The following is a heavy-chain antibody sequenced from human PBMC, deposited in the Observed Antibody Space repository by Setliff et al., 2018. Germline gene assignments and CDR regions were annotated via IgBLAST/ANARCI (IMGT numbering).Heavy chain of an antibody. V-gene: IGHV5-51*01. D-gene: IGHD5-12*01. CDR3: ARHRVGNSGYAIPILDF. J-gene: IGHJ4*02. CDR2: IYPSNSNI. CDR1: GYSFTDYW. Sequence: GESLTISCKASGYSFTDYWIAWVRQVPGKGLEWMGIIYPSNSNIKYSPSFEVQITFSVDKSITTAYLQWSSLKASDTAIYYCARHRVGNSGYAIPILDFWGQGALVTVSS.